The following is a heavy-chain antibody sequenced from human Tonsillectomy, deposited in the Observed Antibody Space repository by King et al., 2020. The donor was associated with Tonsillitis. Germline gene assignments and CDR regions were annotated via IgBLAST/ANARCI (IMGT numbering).Heavy chain of an antibody. V-gene: IGHV4-4*07. Sequence: QLQESGPGLVKPSETLSLTCSVSGGSISGYFWSWIRQPAGKGLEWIGRIYTFGSTNYNPSLQSRVSMSVDTSKQDFSLILTSVTAADTAMYYCARESSGGWNYFDNWGQGTLVTVSS. CDR3: ARESSGGWNYFDN. D-gene: IGHD2-15*01. CDR1: GGSISGYF. J-gene: IGHJ4*02. CDR2: IYTFGST.